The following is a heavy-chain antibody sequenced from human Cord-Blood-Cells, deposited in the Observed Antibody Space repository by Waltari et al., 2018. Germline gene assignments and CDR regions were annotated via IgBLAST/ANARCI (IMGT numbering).Heavy chain of an antibody. CDR2: IYHSGST. D-gene: IGHD1-26*01. V-gene: IGHV4-38-2*01. CDR3: ASQVGARDAFDI. J-gene: IGHJ3*02. Sequence: QVQLQESGPGLVKPPETLSLTCAVSGYSISSGSYWGWIRQPPGKGLEWIGSIYHSGSTYYNPSLKSRVTISVDTSKNQFSLKLSSVTAADTAVYYCASQVGARDAFDIWGQGTMVTVSS. CDR1: GYSISSGSY.